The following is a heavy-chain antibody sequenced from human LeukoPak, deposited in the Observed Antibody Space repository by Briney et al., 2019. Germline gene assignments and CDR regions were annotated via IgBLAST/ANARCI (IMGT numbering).Heavy chain of an antibody. J-gene: IGHJ4*02. CDR3: ASGGRSGYPLDY. V-gene: IGHV3-7*01. CDR1: GFTFSSYW. D-gene: IGHD3-22*01. Sequence: GGSLRLSCAASGFTFSSYWMSWVRQAPGKGPEWVANMNQDGSHRYYVDSVRGRFTISRDNAENSLYLQMNSLRAEDTAVYLCASGGRSGYPLDYGGQGTLVTVST. CDR2: MNQDGSHR.